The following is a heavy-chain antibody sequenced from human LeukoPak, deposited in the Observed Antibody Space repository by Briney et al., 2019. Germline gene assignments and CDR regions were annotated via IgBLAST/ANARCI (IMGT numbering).Heavy chain of an antibody. CDR1: GFTFSSNY. V-gene: IGHV3-53*01. D-gene: IGHD6-13*01. CDR2: IYSGGRT. CDR3: ARSSSWYETRLDY. Sequence: PGGSLRLSCAASGFTFSSNYMSWVRQAPGKGLEWVSVIYSGGRTYYADSVKGRFTISRDNSKNTLYLQMNSLRPEDTAVYYSARSSSWYETRLDYWGQGTLVTVSS. J-gene: IGHJ4*02.